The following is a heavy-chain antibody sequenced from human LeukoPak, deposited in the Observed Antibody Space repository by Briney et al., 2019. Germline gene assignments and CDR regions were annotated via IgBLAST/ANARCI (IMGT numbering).Heavy chain of an antibody. V-gene: IGHV1-69*05. D-gene: IGHD3-22*01. J-gene: IGHJ4*02. CDR3: AREAYYDSSGSYYFDY. Sequence: SVKVSCKASGVTFSSYAISWVRQAPGQGLEWMGGIIPIFGTANYAQKFQGRVTITTDESTSTAYMELSSLRSEDTPVYYCAREAYYDSSGSYYFDYWGQGTLVTVSS. CDR1: GVTFSSYA. CDR2: IIPIFGTA.